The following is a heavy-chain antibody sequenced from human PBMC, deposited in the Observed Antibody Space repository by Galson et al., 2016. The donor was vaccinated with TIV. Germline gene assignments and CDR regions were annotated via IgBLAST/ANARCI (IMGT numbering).Heavy chain of an antibody. CDR1: GLTFSDHY. D-gene: IGHD6-19*01. Sequence: SLRLSCAASGLTFSDHYMDWVRQAPGKGLEWIGRIRNKANDYSTSYAASVTGRFIISRDDSRNSLYRQMNSLKSEDTAEYYCVRVGSAAVFGIDDYWGQGTLVTVSS. V-gene: IGHV3-72*01. J-gene: IGHJ4*02. CDR2: IRNKANDYST. CDR3: VRVGSAAVFGIDDY.